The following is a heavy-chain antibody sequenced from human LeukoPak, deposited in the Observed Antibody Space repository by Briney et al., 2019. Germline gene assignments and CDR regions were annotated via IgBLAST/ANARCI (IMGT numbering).Heavy chain of an antibody. V-gene: IGHV1-18*01. CDR1: GYTFTSYG. CDR2: ISAYNGNT. CDR3: AARDCYDSSGYN. J-gene: IGHJ4*02. D-gene: IGHD3-22*01. Sequence: ASVKVSCKASGYTFTSYGISWVRQAPGQGLEWMGWISAYNGNTNYAQKLQGRVTMTTDTSTSTAYMELRSLRSDDTAVYYCAARDCYDSSGYNWGQGALVTVSS.